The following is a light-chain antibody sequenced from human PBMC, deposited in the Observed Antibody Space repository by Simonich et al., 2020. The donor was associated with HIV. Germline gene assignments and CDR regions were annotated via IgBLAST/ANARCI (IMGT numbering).Light chain of an antibody. CDR1: QSVLYSTNNKNY. CDR2: WAS. Sequence: DIVIMQSPDSLAVSLGERATINCKSSQSVLYSTNNKNYLAWYQQKPGQPPKLLIYWASTRESVVPDRCSGSGSGTDFTLTISSLQAEDVAVYYCQQYSSTPMYTFGQGTKLEIK. CDR3: QQYSSTPMYT. V-gene: IGKV4-1*01. J-gene: IGKJ2*01.